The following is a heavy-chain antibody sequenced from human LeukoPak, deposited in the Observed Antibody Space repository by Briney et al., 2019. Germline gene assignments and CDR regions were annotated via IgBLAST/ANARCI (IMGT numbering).Heavy chain of an antibody. D-gene: IGHD4-17*01. J-gene: IGHJ4*02. CDR1: GFTFSDYY. CDR2: ISSSGSTI. Sequence: GGSLRLSCAASGFTFSDYYMSWIRQAPGKGLEWVSYISSSGSTIYHADSVKGRFSISRDNAKNSLYLQMNSLRAEDTAVYYCARDGWDGDYHYYWGQGTLVTVSS. CDR3: ARDGWDGDYHYY. V-gene: IGHV3-11*01.